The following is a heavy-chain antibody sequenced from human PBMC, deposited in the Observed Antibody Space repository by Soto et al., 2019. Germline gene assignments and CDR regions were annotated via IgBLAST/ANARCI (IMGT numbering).Heavy chain of an antibody. CDR1: GFTFSSYS. CDR2: ISSSSSTI. J-gene: IGHJ4*02. D-gene: IGHD3-3*01. Sequence: EVQLVESGGGLVQPGGSLRLSCAASGFTFSSYSMNWVRQAPGKGLEWVSYISSSSSTIYYADSVKGRFTISRDNAKNSLYLQMNSLRDEDTAVYYCARDSHRITIFGVVIYHDYWGQGTLVTVSS. V-gene: IGHV3-48*02. CDR3: ARDSHRITIFGVVIYHDY.